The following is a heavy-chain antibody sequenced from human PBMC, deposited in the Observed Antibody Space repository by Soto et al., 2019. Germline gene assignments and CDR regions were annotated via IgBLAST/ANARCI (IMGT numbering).Heavy chain of an antibody. V-gene: IGHV3-64D*06. CDR1: GFTVSSFG. Sequence: GGSLRLSCSGSGFTVSSFGMHWVRQAPGKGLEHVSTLSSNGIGTYYADSVKGRFTFSRDTSKNTFYLQMSSLRTEDTAVYYCVKDMGQAAVGIRYPYGLDVWGLGTTVTVSS. CDR2: LSSNGIGT. D-gene: IGHD6-13*01. J-gene: IGHJ6*02. CDR3: VKDMGQAAVGIRYPYGLDV.